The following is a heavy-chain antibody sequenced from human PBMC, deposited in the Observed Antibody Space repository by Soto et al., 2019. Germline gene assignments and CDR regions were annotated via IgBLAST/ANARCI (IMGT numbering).Heavy chain of an antibody. V-gene: IGHV4-59*01. J-gene: IGHJ6*02. Sequence: PSETLSLTCTVSGGSTNRNYWSWIRQPPGKGLEWIGYIYYSGTTNYNPSLKSRVTISVDTSKNQFSLRLSSVTAADTAVYYCARDANMDVWGQGTTVTVSS. CDR3: ARDANMDV. CDR1: GGSTNRNY. CDR2: IYYSGTT.